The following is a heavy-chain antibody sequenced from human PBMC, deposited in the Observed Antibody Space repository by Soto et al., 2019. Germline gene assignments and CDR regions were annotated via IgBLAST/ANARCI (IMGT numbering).Heavy chain of an antibody. V-gene: IGHV3-9*01. Sequence: GGSLRLSCAASGFTFDDYAMHWVRQAPGKGLEWVSGISWNSGSIGYADSVKGRFTISRDNAKNSLYLQMNSLRAEDTALYYCAKSYEDGYFDYWGQGTLVTVSS. D-gene: IGHD5-12*01. J-gene: IGHJ4*02. CDR3: AKSYEDGYFDY. CDR2: ISWNSGSI. CDR1: GFTFDDYA.